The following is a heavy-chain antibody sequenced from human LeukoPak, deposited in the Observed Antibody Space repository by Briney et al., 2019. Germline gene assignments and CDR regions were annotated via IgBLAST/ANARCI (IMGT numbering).Heavy chain of an antibody. J-gene: IGHJ4*02. CDR1: GGSISSYY. Sequence: SETLSLTCTVSGGSISSYYWSWIRQPPGKGLEWIGYIYYSGSTNYNPSLKSRVTISVDTSKNQFSLKLSSVTAADAAVYYCARGQYYYDSGSFDYWGQGTLVTVSS. CDR3: ARGQYYYDSGSFDY. D-gene: IGHD3-22*01. V-gene: IGHV4-59*01. CDR2: IYYSGST.